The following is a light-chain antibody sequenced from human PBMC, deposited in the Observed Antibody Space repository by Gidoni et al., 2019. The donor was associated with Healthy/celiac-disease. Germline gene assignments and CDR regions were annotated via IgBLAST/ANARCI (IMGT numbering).Light chain of an antibody. CDR1: SSNIGNNY. CDR2: EDN. V-gene: IGLV1-51*01. CDR3: VTWDSSMSVL. J-gene: IGLJ3*02. Sequence: QSVLTQPHSVSAAPGQKVTISCSGSSSNIGNNYVSWYQQLPGTAPKLLIFEDNRRSSGIPDRFSGSKSGTSATLDIIGLQSGDEADYYCVTWDSSMSVLFGGGTKLTVL.